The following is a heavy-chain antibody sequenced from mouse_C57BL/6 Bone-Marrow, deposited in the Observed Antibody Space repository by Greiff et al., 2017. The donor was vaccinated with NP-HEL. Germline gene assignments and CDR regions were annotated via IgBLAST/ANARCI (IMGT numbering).Heavy chain of an antibody. Sequence: VQLQQSGPELVKPGASVKISCKASGYAFSSSWMNWVKQRPGQGLEWIGRLYPGDGDTNYNGKFKGKATLTADTSSSTAYMQLSSLTSEDSAVYICERILYYDRSYDVDYGGQGTSVTVSS. CDR3: ERILYYDRSYDVDY. D-gene: IGHD1-1*01. CDR1: GYAFSSSW. CDR2: LYPGDGDT. J-gene: IGHJ4*01. V-gene: IGHV1-82*01.